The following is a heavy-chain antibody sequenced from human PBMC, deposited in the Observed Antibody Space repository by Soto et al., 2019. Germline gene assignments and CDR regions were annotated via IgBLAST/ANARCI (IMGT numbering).Heavy chain of an antibody. Sequence: ASETLSLTCTVSGGSISSGDYYWSRIRQPPGKGLEWIGYIYYSGSTYYNPSLKSRVTISVDTSKNQFSLKLSSVTAADTAVYYCARVTYGNWFDPWGQGTLDTVSS. D-gene: IGHD2-21*01. J-gene: IGHJ5*02. CDR3: ARVTYGNWFDP. CDR2: IYYSGST. V-gene: IGHV4-30-4*01. CDR1: GGSISSGDYY.